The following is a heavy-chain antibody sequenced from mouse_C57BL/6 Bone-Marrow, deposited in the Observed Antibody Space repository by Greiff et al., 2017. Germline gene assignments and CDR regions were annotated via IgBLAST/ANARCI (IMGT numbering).Heavy chain of an antibody. D-gene: IGHD3-1*01. V-gene: IGHV5-17*01. CDR1: GFTFSDYG. CDR2: ISSGSSTI. Sequence: DVHLVESGGGLVKPGGSLKLSCAASGFTFSDYGMHWVRQAPEKGLEWVAYISSGSSTIYYADTVKGRFTISRDNAKNTLFLQMTSLRSEDTAMYYCARPGSYWYFDVWGTGTTVTVSS. CDR3: ARPGSYWYFDV. J-gene: IGHJ1*03.